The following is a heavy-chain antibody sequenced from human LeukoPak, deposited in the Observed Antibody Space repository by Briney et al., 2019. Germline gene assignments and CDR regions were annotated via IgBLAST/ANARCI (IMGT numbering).Heavy chain of an antibody. D-gene: IGHD2-15*01. CDR2: IYSGYST. Sequence: GGSLRLSCAASGLTVSSNYMSWVRQAPGKGLEWVSVIYSGYSTYYADSVKGRFTISRDNSKNTLYLQMNSLRAEDTAVYYCARDRVWVAHFDYWGQGTLVTVSS. V-gene: IGHV3-53*01. J-gene: IGHJ4*02. CDR1: GLTVSSNY. CDR3: ARDRVWVAHFDY.